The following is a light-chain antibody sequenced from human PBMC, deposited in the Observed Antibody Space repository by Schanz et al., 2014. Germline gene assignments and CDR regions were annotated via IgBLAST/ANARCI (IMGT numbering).Light chain of an antibody. CDR3: SSYTSSSTWV. V-gene: IGLV2-14*03. CDR2: DVS. Sequence: QSALTQPASVSGSPGQSITISCTGTTSDIGGYNYVSWYQQHPGKAPKLMIYDVSDRPSGVSNRFSGSKSGYTASLTISGLQAEDEADYYCSSYTSSSTWVFGGGTKLTVL. CDR1: TSDIGGYNY. J-gene: IGLJ3*02.